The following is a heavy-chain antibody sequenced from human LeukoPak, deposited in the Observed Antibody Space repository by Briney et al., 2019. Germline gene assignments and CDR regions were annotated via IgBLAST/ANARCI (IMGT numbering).Heavy chain of an antibody. J-gene: IGHJ4*02. V-gene: IGHV3-21*01. CDR3: ARDLHGSGSYYPFDY. CDR2: ISSSNNYI. CDR1: GFTFSSYS. Sequence: GGSLRLSCAASGFTFSSYSMNWVRQAPGKGLEWVSSISSSNNYIYYADSVKGRFTISRDNAKNSLYLQMNSLRAEDTAVYYCARDLHGSGSYYPFDYWGQGTLVTVSS. D-gene: IGHD3-10*01.